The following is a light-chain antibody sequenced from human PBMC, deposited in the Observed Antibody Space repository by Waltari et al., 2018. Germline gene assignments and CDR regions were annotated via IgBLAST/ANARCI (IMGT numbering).Light chain of an antibody. CDR3: AAWDDTLSGVV. CDR1: SSNIGSNY. Sequence: QSVLTQPPSGSGTPGQRVTISCSGSSSNIGSNYVYWYQQLPRTAPRLLIYRNNQRPSGVPDRFSGSKSGTSASLAISGLRSDDEADYYCAAWDDTLSGVVFGGGTKLTVL. J-gene: IGLJ2*01. CDR2: RNN. V-gene: IGLV1-47*01.